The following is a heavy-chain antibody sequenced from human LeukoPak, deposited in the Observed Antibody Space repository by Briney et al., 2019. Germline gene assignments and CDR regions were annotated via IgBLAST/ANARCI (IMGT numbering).Heavy chain of an antibody. CDR2: MNPNSGNT. Sequence: ASVKVSCKASGYTFTSYDINWVRQATGQGLEWMGWMNPNSGNTDYAQKFQGRVTMTRNTSISTAYMELSSLRSEDTAVYYCARVGRLTIFGVVIRGVGDYYYGMDVWGQGTTVTVSS. D-gene: IGHD3-3*01. CDR3: ARVGRLTIFGVVIRGVGDYYYGMDV. J-gene: IGHJ6*02. V-gene: IGHV1-8*01. CDR1: GYTFTSYD.